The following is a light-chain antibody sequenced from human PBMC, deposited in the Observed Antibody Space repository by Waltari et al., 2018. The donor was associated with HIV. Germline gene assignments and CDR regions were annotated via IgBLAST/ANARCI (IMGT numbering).Light chain of an antibody. V-gene: IGLV1-47*01. CDR3: AAWDDSLSGPV. CDR1: SPTTRSNY. J-gene: IGLJ3*02. CDR2: RNN. Sequence: QSVLTQPPSASGTPGQRVTIPCSGSSPTTRSNYLYWYQQLPGTAPKLLINRNNQRPSGVPDRFSGSKSGTSASLAISGLRSEDEADYYCAAWDDSLSGPVFGGGTKLTVL.